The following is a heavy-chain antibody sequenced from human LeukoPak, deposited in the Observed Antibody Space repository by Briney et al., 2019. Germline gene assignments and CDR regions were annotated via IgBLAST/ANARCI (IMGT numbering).Heavy chain of an antibody. Sequence: GASVKVSCKASGYTFTGYYMHWVRQAPGQGLEWMGWINPNSGGTNYAQKFQGRVTMTRDTSISTAYMELSRLRSDDTAVYYCAREFPGPTQEYDYWGQGTLVTVSS. D-gene: IGHD2/OR15-2a*01. CDR1: GYTFTGYY. CDR3: AREFPGPTQEYDY. J-gene: IGHJ4*02. CDR2: INPNSGGT. V-gene: IGHV1-2*02.